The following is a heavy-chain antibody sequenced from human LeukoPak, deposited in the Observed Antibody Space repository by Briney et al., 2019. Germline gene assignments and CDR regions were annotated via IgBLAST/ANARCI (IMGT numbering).Heavy chain of an antibody. CDR3: ARSLYDSSGYSLGY. J-gene: IGHJ4*02. CDR1: GYTFTGYY. D-gene: IGHD3-22*01. V-gene: IGHV1-2*02. CDR2: INPNSGGT. Sequence: ASVKVSCKASGYTFTGYYMHWVRQAPGQGLEWMGWINPNSGGTNYAQKFQGRVTMTRDTSISTAYMELSRLRSDDAAVYYCARSLYDSSGYSLGYWGQGTLVTVSS.